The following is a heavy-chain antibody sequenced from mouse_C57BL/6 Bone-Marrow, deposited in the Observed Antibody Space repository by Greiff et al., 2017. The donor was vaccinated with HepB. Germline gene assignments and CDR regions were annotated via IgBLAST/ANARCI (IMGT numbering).Heavy chain of an antibody. V-gene: IGHV1-69*01. CDR2: IDPSDSYT. Sequence: QVQLQQPGAELVMPGASVKLSCKASGYTFTSYWMHWVKQRPGQGLEWIGEIDPSDSYTNYNQKFKGKSTLTVDKSSSTAYMQLRSLTSEDSAVYYCAREGLDSSGAWFAYWGQGTLVTVSA. CDR1: GYTFTSYW. CDR3: AREGLDSSGAWFAY. J-gene: IGHJ3*01. D-gene: IGHD3-2*02.